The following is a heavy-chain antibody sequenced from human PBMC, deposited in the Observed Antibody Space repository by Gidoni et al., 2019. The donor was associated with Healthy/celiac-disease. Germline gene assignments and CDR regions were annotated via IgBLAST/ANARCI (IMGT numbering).Heavy chain of an antibody. V-gene: IGHV3-11*06. CDR3: ARDGGEDDFWSNYYYGMDV. Sequence: GRFTISRDNAKNSLYLQMNSLRAEDTAVYYCARDGGEDDFWSNYYYGMDVWGQGTTVTVSS. J-gene: IGHJ6*02. D-gene: IGHD3-3*01.